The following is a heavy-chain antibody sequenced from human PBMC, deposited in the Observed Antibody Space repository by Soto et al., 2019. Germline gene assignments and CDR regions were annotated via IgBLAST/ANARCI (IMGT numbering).Heavy chain of an antibody. D-gene: IGHD1-26*01. Sequence: RASVKVSCKASGYTFTSYGISWVRQAPGQGLEWMGWVSAYNGNTNYAQKLQGRVTMTTDTSTSTAYMELRSLRSDDTAVYYCARGRSIVGATYFPGGWFDPWGQGTLVTVSS. J-gene: IGHJ5*02. CDR1: GYTFTSYG. CDR3: ARGRSIVGATYFPGGWFDP. V-gene: IGHV1-18*01. CDR2: VSAYNGNT.